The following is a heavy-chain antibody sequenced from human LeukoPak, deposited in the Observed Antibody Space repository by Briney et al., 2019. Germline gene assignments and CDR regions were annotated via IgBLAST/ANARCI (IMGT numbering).Heavy chain of an antibody. V-gene: IGHV1-46*01. Sequence: ASVKVSCKASGYTFPSYFMHWVRQAPGQGLEWMGIINPTGGSTTYAQKFQGRVTMTRDTSTSTVYMELSSLRSDDTAVYYCARTAARRFDYRGQGTLVTVSS. CDR3: ARTAARRFDY. J-gene: IGHJ4*02. CDR1: GYTFPSYF. D-gene: IGHD6-6*01. CDR2: INPTGGST.